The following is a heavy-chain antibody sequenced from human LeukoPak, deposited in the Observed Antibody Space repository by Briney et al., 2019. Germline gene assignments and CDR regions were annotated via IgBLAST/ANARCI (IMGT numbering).Heavy chain of an antibody. CDR3: ARVGDHYHWYLDV. V-gene: IGHV3-53*01. D-gene: IGHD3-10*01. CDR1: GFSVSTNY. J-gene: IGHJ2*01. CDR2: LYSGDST. Sequence: GGSLRLSCAASGFSVSTNYMNWVRQAPGKGLEWVSILYSGDSTYYADSVKGRFIVSRDNSKNTLYLQMNALRVEDTAAYYCARVGDHYHWYLDVWGRGTLVTVSS.